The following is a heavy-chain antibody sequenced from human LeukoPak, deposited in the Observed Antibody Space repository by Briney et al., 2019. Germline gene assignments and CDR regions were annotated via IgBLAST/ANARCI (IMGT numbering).Heavy chain of an antibody. V-gene: IGHV4-61*01. CDR2: IYYSGST. J-gene: IGHJ4*02. CDR1: GGSFSSGSYY. CDR3: ARDTRGYSYGYGDY. Sequence: SETLSLTCAVSGGSFSSGSYYWSWIRQPPGKGLEWIGYIYYSGSTNYNPSLKSRVTISVDTSKNQFSLKLSSVTAADTAVYYCARDTRGYSYGYGDYWGQGTLVTVSS. D-gene: IGHD5-18*01.